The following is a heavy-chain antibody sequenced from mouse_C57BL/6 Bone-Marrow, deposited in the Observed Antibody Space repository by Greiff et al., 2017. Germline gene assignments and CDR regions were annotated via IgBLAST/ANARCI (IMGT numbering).Heavy chain of an antibody. D-gene: IGHD2-1*01. CDR1: GYTFTPYP. CDR3: ARGAGNPYYYAMDY. CDR2: FHPYTDDT. J-gene: IGHJ4*01. Sequence: QVQLQQSGAGLVKPGPSVKLSCKASGYTFTPYPLAWMKQNHGKSLDWIGNFHPYTDDTKYNEKFKGKATLTVEKSSSPVSLELSRLTSDDSAFYYCARGAGNPYYYAMDYWGQGTSVTVSS. V-gene: IGHV1-47*01.